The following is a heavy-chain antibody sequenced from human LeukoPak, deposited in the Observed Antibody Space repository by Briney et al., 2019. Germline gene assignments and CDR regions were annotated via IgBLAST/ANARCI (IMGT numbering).Heavy chain of an antibody. Sequence: ETLSLTCTVSGASITSSNSYWGWVRQPPGKGLEWVSAISGSGGSTYSADSVKGRFTISRDNSKNTLYLQMNSLRAEDTAVYYCAKGGEAKWFGELIKTQYYYYMDVWGKGTTVTVSS. CDR1: GASITSSNSY. D-gene: IGHD3-10*01. CDR2: ISGSGGST. J-gene: IGHJ6*03. V-gene: IGHV3-23*01. CDR3: AKGGEAKWFGELIKTQYYYYMDV.